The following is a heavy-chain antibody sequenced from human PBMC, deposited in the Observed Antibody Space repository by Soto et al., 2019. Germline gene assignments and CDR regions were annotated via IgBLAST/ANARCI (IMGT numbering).Heavy chain of an antibody. Sequence: PGGSLRLSCAASGFTFSSYSMNWVRQAPGKGLEWVSSISSSSSYIYYADSVKGRFTISRDNAKNSLYLQMNSLRAEDTAVYYCARVGYCSGGSCYFGDYYYYGMDVWGQGTTVTVSS. J-gene: IGHJ6*02. CDR3: ARVGYCSGGSCYFGDYYYYGMDV. CDR1: GFTFSSYS. D-gene: IGHD2-15*01. CDR2: ISSSSSYI. V-gene: IGHV3-21*01.